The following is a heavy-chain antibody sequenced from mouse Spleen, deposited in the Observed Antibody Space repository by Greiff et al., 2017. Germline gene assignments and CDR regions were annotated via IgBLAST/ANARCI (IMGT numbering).Heavy chain of an antibody. V-gene: IGHV3-8*02. CDR2: ISYSGST. CDR3: ARCDYYGRGAMDY. CDR1: GDSITSGY. J-gene: IGHJ4*01. D-gene: IGHD1-1*01. Sequence: EVMLVESGPSLVKPSQTLSLTCSVTGDSITSGYWNWIRKFPGNKLEYMGYISYSGSTYYNPSLKSRISITRDTSKNQYYLQLNSVTTEDTATYYCARCDYYGRGAMDYWGQGTSVTVSS.